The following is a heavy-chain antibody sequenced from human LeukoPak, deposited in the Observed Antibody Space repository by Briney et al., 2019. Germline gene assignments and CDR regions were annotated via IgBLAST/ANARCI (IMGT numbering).Heavy chain of an antibody. J-gene: IGHJ5*02. Sequence: GASVKVSCKASGYTFTSYGISWVRQAPGQGLERMGWISAYNGNTNYAQKLQGRVTMTTDTSTSTAYMELRSLRSDDTAVYYCARALYYYDSSGYYRGLGWFDPWGQGTLVTVSS. D-gene: IGHD3-22*01. CDR2: ISAYNGNT. CDR3: ARALYYYDSSGYYRGLGWFDP. V-gene: IGHV1-18*01. CDR1: GYTFTSYG.